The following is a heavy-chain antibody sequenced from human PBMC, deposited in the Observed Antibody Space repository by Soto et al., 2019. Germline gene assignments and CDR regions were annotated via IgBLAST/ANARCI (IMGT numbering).Heavy chain of an antibody. CDR3: ERRGYDGGWVGCYYYFDY. CDR1: GGSFSGYY. J-gene: IGHJ4*02. V-gene: IGHV4-34*01. CDR2: INHSGST. D-gene: IGHD3-3*01. Sequence: QVQLQQWGAGLLKPSETLSLTCAVYGGSFSGYYWSWIRPPPGKGLAWIVEINHSGSTNYNPSLKRRVTISVDTSMNQFSLKLSSVTAADTAVYYCERRGYDGGWVGCYYYFDYWGQGTLVTVSS.